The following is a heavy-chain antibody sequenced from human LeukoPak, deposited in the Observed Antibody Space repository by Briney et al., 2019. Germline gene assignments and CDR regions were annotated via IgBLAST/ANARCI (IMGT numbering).Heavy chain of an antibody. CDR1: GFTFSNYV. CDR2: ISGSGDST. CDR3: AKGLITMIVVPSY. Sequence: PGGSLRLPCAASGFTFSNYVMSWVRQAPGKGLEWVSGISGSGDSTYYADSVKGRFTISRDNSKNTLYLQMNSLRAEDTAVYYCAKGLITMIVVPSYWGQGTLVTVSS. D-gene: IGHD3-22*01. V-gene: IGHV3-23*01. J-gene: IGHJ4*02.